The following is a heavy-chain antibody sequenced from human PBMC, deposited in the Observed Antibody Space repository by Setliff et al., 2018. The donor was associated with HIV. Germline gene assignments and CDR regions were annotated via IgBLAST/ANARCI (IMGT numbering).Heavy chain of an antibody. CDR1: NGSFSGYY. CDR2: IDHSGAT. CDR3: ARGLDYGSGSFSSQRRSHSFPR. Sequence: SETLSLTCAVYNGSFSGYYWSWIRQPPGKGLEWIGEIDHSGATNYNPSLNSRVTMSVDTSKNQFSLKPNSMTAADTAVYYCARGLDYGSGSFSSQRRSHSFPRWGQGTLVTVSS. V-gene: IGHV4-34*01. J-gene: IGHJ4*02. D-gene: IGHD3-10*01.